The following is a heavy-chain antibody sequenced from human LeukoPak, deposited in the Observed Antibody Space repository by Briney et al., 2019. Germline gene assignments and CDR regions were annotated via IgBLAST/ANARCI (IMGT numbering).Heavy chain of an antibody. Sequence: ASVKVSCKASGYTFTSYGISWVRQAPGQGLEWMGWISAYNGNTNYAQKLQGRVTMTTDTSTSTAYMELRSLRSDDTAVYYCARLALHPAAAENDYWGQGTLVTVSS. CDR3: ARLALHPAAAENDY. V-gene: IGHV1-18*01. CDR1: GYTFTSYG. D-gene: IGHD6-13*01. CDR2: ISAYNGNT. J-gene: IGHJ4*02.